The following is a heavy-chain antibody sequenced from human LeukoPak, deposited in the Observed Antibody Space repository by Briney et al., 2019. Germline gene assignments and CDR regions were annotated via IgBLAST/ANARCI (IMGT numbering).Heavy chain of an antibody. Sequence: PGGSLRLSCAASGFTFSSYWMHWVRQAPGKGLVWVSRINSDGSSTSYADSVKGRFTISRDNAKNTLYLQMNSLRAEDTAVYYCARENGYCSSTSCPFNFWGQGTLVTVSS. CDR2: INSDGSST. D-gene: IGHD2-2*01. J-gene: IGHJ4*02. CDR1: GFTFSSYW. V-gene: IGHV3-74*01. CDR3: ARENGYCSSTSCPFNF.